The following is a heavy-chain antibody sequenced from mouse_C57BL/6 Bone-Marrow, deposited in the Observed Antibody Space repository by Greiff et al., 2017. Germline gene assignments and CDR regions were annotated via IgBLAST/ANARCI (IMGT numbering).Heavy chain of an antibody. CDR3: ARHLYYDGYYAMDY. Sequence: EVKLVESGGDLVKPGGSLKLSCAASGFTFSSYGMSWVRQTPDKRLEWVATISSGGSYTYYPDSVKGRFTISRDNAKNTLYLQMSSLKSEDTAMYYCARHLYYDGYYAMDYWGQGTSVTVSS. V-gene: IGHV5-6*01. D-gene: IGHD2-4*01. J-gene: IGHJ4*01. CDR1: GFTFSSYG. CDR2: ISSGGSYT.